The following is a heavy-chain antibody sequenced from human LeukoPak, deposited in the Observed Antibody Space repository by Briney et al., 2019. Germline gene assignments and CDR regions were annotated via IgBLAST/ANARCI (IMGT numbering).Heavy chain of an antibody. Sequence: GGSLRLSCAASGFTFSSYAMNWVRQSPGKGLQWVSYVSFGSSYISYADSLKGRFTISRDDAKSSVYLEMTSLRTDDTAVYYCARASTEYAVTDGFDTWGPGTLVTVSS. D-gene: IGHD4-17*01. J-gene: IGHJ5*02. V-gene: IGHV3-21*06. CDR2: VSFGSSYI. CDR3: ARASTEYAVTDGFDT. CDR1: GFTFSSYA.